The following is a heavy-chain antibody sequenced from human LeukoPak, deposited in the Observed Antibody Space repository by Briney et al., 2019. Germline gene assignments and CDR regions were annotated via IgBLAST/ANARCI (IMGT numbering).Heavy chain of an antibody. CDR1: GGSISSSSYY. V-gene: IGHV4-61*01. J-gene: IGHJ3*02. Sequence: PSETLSLTCTVSGGSISSSSYYWSWIRQPPGKGLEWIGYIYYSGSTNYNPSLKSRVTISVDTSKNQFSLKLSSVTAADTAVYYCARGTGTTDAFDIWGQGTKVTVSS. CDR2: IYYSGST. CDR3: ARGTGTTDAFDI. D-gene: IGHD1-7*01.